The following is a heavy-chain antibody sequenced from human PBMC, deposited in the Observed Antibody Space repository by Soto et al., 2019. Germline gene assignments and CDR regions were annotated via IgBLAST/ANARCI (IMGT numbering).Heavy chain of an antibody. Sequence: EVQLLESGGGLVQPGGSLRLSCAASGFTFSSYAMSWVRQAPGKGLEWVSAISGSGGSTYYADSVKGRFTISRDNSKNTLYLQMNSLGAEDTAVYYCANHPYYYDSSGYYYHDYWGQGSLVTVSS. D-gene: IGHD3-22*01. CDR1: GFTFSSYA. CDR3: ANHPYYYDSSGYYYHDY. J-gene: IGHJ4*02. CDR2: ISGSGGST. V-gene: IGHV3-23*01.